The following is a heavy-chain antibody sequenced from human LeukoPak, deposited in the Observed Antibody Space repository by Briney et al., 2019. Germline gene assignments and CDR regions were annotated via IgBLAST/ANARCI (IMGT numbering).Heavy chain of an antibody. CDR2: IYSGGST. J-gene: IGHJ5*02. V-gene: IGHV3-66*01. CDR1: GFTVSSNY. CDR3: ARDDHSGGRRFDP. D-gene: IGHD6-19*01. Sequence: GGSLRLSCAASGFTVSSNYMSWVRQAPGQGLEWVSVIYSGGSTYYIDSVKGRFTTSRDNAKNSLYLQMNSLRAEDTAVYYCARDDHSGGRRFDPWGQGTLVTVSS.